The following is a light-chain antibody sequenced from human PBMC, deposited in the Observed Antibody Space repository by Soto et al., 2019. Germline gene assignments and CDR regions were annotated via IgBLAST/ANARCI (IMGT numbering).Light chain of an antibody. J-gene: IGLJ1*01. CDR2: EGV. V-gene: IGLV2-23*01. CDR3: CSYVGATTYV. CDR1: ASNIGGYNL. Sequence: QSALTQPASVSGSAGQSITITCTGSASNIGGYNLVSWYQHHAGKARKVIIYEGVKRPSGVSNRFSGSKSGTTASLTISGLQAEDEADYYCCSYVGATTYVFGSGTKLTVL.